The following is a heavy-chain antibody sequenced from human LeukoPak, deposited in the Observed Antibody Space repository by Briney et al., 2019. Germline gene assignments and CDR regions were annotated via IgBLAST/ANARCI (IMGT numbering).Heavy chain of an antibody. D-gene: IGHD3-10*01. CDR3: ARVTENYASGRRHNYYYYYMDV. CDR1: GDSISSGDYY. CDR2: ISSSGST. Sequence: SETLSLTCTVSGDSISSGDYYWSWIRQPAGKGLAWIGCISSSGSTNYNPSLKSRVTISVDTSKNQFSLKLSSVTAADTAVYYCARVTENYASGRRHNYYYYYMDVWGKGTTVTISS. V-gene: IGHV4-61*10. J-gene: IGHJ6*03.